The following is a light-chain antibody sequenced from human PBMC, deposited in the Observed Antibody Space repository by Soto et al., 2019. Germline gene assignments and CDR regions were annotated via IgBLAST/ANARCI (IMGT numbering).Light chain of an antibody. Sequence: DIQMTQSPSSLSASVGDRVTITCRASQSISSYLNWYQQKPGKAPKLLIYAASSLQSGVPSRFSXSGSGTDFTLTISSLQPEDFATYYCQQSYSTLALTFGGGTKVEIK. CDR1: QSISSY. CDR2: AAS. CDR3: QQSYSTLALT. V-gene: IGKV1-39*01. J-gene: IGKJ4*01.